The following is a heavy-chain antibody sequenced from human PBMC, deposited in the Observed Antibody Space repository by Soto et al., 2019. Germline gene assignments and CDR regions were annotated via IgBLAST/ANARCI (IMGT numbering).Heavy chain of an antibody. CDR1: GFTFSSYW. CDR2: INSDGSST. Sequence: GGSLRLSCAASGFTFSSYWMHWVRQAPGKGLVWVSRINSDGSSTSYADSVKGRFTISRDNAKNTLYLQMNSLRAEDTAVYYCARDRAVLRYFDSTIDYWGQGTPVTVSS. D-gene: IGHD3-9*01. J-gene: IGHJ4*02. V-gene: IGHV3-74*01. CDR3: ARDRAVLRYFDSTIDY.